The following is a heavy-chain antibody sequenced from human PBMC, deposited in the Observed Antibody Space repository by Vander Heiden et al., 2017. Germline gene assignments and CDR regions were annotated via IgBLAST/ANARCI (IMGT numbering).Heavy chain of an antibody. J-gene: IGHJ4*02. V-gene: IGHV3-33*01. CDR2: IWYDGSNK. D-gene: IGHD2-15*01. CDR3: ARAKLGYCSGGSCYVGFDY. CDR1: GFTFSSYG. Sequence: QVQLVESGGGVVQPGRSLRLSCAASGFTFSSYGVPWVRQAPGKGLEWVAVIWYDGSNKYYADSVKGRFTISRDNSKNTLYLQMNSLRAEDTAVYYCARAKLGYCSGGSCYVGFDYWGQGTLVTVSS.